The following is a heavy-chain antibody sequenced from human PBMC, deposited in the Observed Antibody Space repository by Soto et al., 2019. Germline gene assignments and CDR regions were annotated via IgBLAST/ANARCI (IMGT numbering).Heavy chain of an antibody. Sequence: QVQLVESGGGVVQPGRSLRLSCAASGFTFSSYAMHWVRQAPGKGLEWVAVISYDGSNKYYADSVKGRFTISRDNSKNTLYLQMNSLRAEEKAVYYWASLYYDSSGPLDYGGQGTLVTVSS. CDR2: ISYDGSNK. CDR1: GFTFSSYA. CDR3: ASLYYDSSGPLDY. V-gene: IGHV3-30-3*01. D-gene: IGHD3-22*01. J-gene: IGHJ4*02.